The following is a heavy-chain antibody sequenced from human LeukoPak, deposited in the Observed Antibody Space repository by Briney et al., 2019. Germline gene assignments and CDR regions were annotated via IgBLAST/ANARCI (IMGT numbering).Heavy chain of an antibody. Sequence: GGSLRLSCAASRFTFSDYEVNWVRQSPGKGLEWVSYISSSGNTIFYADSVKGRFTISRDNAKNSLYLQINNLRAEDTALYYCARGYAYGMDVWGQGTTVTVSS. J-gene: IGHJ6*02. D-gene: IGHD2-2*01. CDR2: ISSSGNTI. CDR3: ARGYAYGMDV. V-gene: IGHV3-48*03. CDR1: RFTFSDYE.